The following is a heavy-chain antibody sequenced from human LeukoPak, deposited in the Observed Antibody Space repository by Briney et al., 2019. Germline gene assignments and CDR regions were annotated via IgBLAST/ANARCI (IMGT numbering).Heavy chain of an antibody. CDR1: GGSISSYY. CDR2: IYYSGST. V-gene: IGHV4-59*01. Sequence: PSETLSLTCTVSGGSISSYYWSWIRQPPGKGLEWIGYIYYSGSTNYNPSLKSRVTISVDTSKNQFSLKPSSVTAADTAVYYCARTTSFWSGYYLPSDYYYYGMDVWGQGTTVTVSS. D-gene: IGHD3-3*01. J-gene: IGHJ6*02. CDR3: ARTTSFWSGYYLPSDYYYYGMDV.